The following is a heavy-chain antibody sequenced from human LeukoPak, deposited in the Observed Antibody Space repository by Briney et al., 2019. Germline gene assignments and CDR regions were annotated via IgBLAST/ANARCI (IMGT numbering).Heavy chain of an antibody. CDR3: GKDQGAMAGQNHFDY. CDR2: ISGSGGST. CDR1: GFTFSSYA. D-gene: IGHD6-19*01. J-gene: IGHJ4*02. Sequence: PGGSLRLSCAASGFTFSSYAMSWVRQAPGKGLEWVSAISGSGGSTYYADSVKGRFTISRDNSKNTLYLQMNSLRAEDTAVYYCGKDQGAMAGQNHFDYWGQGALVTVSS. V-gene: IGHV3-23*01.